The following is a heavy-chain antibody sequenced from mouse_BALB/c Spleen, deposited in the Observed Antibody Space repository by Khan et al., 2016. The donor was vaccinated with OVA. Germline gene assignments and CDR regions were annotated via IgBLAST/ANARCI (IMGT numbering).Heavy chain of an antibody. CDR3: ARDAGRY. CDR1: GYTFTEYT. CDR2: INPKNGVT. D-gene: IGHD3-3*01. J-gene: IGHJ4*01. Sequence: VRLQLSGPELVKPGASVKISCKTSGYTFTEYTLHWVKQSHGKSLEWIGVINPKNGVTSYNQKFNGKATLTVDKSSNTAYMEFRSLTSEDSAVYYGARDAGRYWGQGTSVTVSA. V-gene: IGHV1-26*01.